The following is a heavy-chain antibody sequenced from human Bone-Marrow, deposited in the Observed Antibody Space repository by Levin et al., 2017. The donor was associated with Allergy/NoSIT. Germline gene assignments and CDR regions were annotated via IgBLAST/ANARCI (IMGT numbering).Heavy chain of an antibody. CDR3: ARGGVGYYGMDV. CDR1: GGSIRSSDYY. Sequence: SQTLSLTCTVSGGSIRSSDYYWSWIRQSPGKGLEWIGYIYYTGNTYYNPSLKSRVTISVDTSKDQFSLTVTSVTAADTAVYYCARGGVGYYGMDVWAQGTTVTVSS. D-gene: IGHD3-10*01. CDR2: IYYTGNT. J-gene: IGHJ6*02. V-gene: IGHV4-30-4*01.